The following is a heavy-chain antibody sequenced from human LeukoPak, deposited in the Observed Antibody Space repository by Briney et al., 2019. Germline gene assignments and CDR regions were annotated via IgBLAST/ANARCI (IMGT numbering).Heavy chain of an antibody. CDR2: IKQDGSAT. Sequence: GGSLRLSCAASGFTFSNCWMTWVRQAPGKGLEWVANIKQDGSATYYVDSVRGRFAISRDNAKNSLYLRMNSLRAEDTAVYYCASYAASGTAGSDYWGQGTLVTVS. CDR3: ASYAASGTAGSDY. CDR1: GFTFSNCW. V-gene: IGHV3-7*01. J-gene: IGHJ4*02. D-gene: IGHD6-13*01.